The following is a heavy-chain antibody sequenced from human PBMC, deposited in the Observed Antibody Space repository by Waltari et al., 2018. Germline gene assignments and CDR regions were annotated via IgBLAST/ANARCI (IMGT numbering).Heavy chain of an antibody. J-gene: IGHJ4*02. D-gene: IGHD2-15*01. CDR3: ASSPYCSGGSCYSVPVFDY. CDR1: GGSISSGDYY. CDR2: IDYSGST. V-gene: IGHV4-30-4*08. Sequence: QVQLQESGPGLVKPSQTLSLTCTVSGGSISSGDYYWSWIRQPPGKGLEWIGYIDYSGSTYYNPSLKSRVTISVDTSKNQFSLKLSSVTAADTAVYYCASSPYCSGGSCYSVPVFDYWGQGTLVTVSS.